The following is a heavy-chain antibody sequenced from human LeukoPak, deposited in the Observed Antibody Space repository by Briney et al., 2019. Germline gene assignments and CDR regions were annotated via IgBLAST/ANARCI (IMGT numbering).Heavy chain of an antibody. CDR3: ARIGCSSTSCYYYYYYGMDV. V-gene: IGHV4-34*01. CDR2: INHSGST. D-gene: IGHD2-2*01. J-gene: IGHJ6*02. CDR1: GGSFSGYY. Sequence: KPSETLSLTCAVYGGSFSGYYWSWIRQPPGKGLEWIGEINHSGSTNYNPSLKSRVTISVDTSKNQFSLKLSSVTAADTAVYYCARIGCSSTSCYYYYYYGMDVWGQGTTVTVSS.